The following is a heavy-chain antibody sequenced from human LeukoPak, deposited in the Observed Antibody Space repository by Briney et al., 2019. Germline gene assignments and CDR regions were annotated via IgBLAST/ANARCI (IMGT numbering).Heavy chain of an antibody. D-gene: IGHD3-10*01. V-gene: IGHV4-59*12. Sequence: SETLSLTCTVSGGSISSYYWSWIRQPPGKGLEWIGYIYYSGSTNYNPSLKSRVTISVDTSKNQFSLRLSSVTAADTAVYYCARSIIGPRYFDLWDRGSLVTVSS. CDR1: GGSISSYY. J-gene: IGHJ2*01. CDR2: IYYSGST. CDR3: ARSIIGPRYFDL.